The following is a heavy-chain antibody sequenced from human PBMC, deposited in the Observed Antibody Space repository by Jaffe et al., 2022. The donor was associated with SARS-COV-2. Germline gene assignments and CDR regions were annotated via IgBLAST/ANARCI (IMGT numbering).Heavy chain of an antibody. CDR3: ARCHGGGCSSHTDS. Sequence: EVQLLESGGGLVQPGGSLRLSCAASGFTFSSYAMSWVRQAPGKGLEWVSSICGGVSDTYYANSVKGRFTISRDNPKNTLYLHMNSLRAEDTALYYCARCHGGGCSSHTDSWGQGTLVTVSS. J-gene: IGHJ4*02. D-gene: IGHD2-15*01. CDR1: GFTFSSYA. V-gene: IGHV3-23*01. CDR2: ICGGVSDT.